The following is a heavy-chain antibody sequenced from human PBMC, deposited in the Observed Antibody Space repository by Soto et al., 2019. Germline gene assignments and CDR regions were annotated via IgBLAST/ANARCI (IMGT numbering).Heavy chain of an antibody. J-gene: IGHJ4*02. CDR3: ARDDGGYRYGRRQYHFDS. Sequence: EEQLVESGGGLVKPGGSLRLSCAATGFPFSSYNMNWVRQAPGKGLECVASISASSSIYYADSVKGRFTISRDNAKNSLYLQMNDLRAEDTAVYYCARDDGGYRYGRRQYHFDSWGQGTLVTVS. D-gene: IGHD5-18*01. CDR1: GFPFSSYN. V-gene: IGHV3-21*02. CDR2: ISASSSI.